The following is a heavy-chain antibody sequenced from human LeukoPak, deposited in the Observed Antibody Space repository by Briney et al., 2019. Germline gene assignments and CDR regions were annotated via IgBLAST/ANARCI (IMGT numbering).Heavy chain of an antibody. CDR2: IKEDGNEK. Sequence: PGGSLRLSCVASGFTFSSYWMSWVRQAPGKGLEWVANIKEDGNEKYYVDSVKGRFTTSRDNAKNSLYLQMNSLRAEDTAVYHCARDPTHQYYYDSSGSEGDYWGQGTLVTVSS. J-gene: IGHJ4*02. CDR1: GFTFSSYW. CDR3: ARDPTHQYYYDSSGSEGDY. D-gene: IGHD3-22*01. V-gene: IGHV3-7*01.